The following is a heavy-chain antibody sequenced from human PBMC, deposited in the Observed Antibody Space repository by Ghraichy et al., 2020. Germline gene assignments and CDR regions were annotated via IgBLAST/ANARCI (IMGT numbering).Heavy chain of an antibody. CDR1: GGTFSSYA. CDR2: IIPIFGTA. J-gene: IGHJ3*02. V-gene: IGHV1-69*13. Sequence: SVKVSCKASGGTFSSYAISWVRQAPGQGLEWMGGIIPIFGTANYAQKFQGRVTITADESTSTAYMELSSLRSEDTAVYYCARERSPGVVVTGRAFDIWGQGTMVTVSS. D-gene: IGHD2-21*02. CDR3: ARERSPGVVVTGRAFDI.